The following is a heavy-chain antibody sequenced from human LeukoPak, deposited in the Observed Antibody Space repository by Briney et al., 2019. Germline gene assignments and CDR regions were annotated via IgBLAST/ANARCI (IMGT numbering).Heavy chain of an antibody. CDR2: MSPNSGNT. Sequence: ASMKLSCKASGYTFTTYDINWVRQATGQGLEWMGWMSPNSGNTGYAQKFQGRVTMTRDTSINTAYMELSSLTSEDTAVYFCARGVTAGVDFWGQGTLVTVSS. CDR3: ARGVTAGVDF. CDR1: GYTFTTYD. J-gene: IGHJ4*02. D-gene: IGHD6-25*01. V-gene: IGHV1-8*01.